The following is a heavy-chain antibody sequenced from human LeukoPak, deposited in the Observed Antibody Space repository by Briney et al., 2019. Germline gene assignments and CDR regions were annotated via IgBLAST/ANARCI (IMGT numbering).Heavy chain of an antibody. CDR2: ITGSGGST. V-gene: IGHV3-23*01. D-gene: IGHD3-22*01. J-gene: IGHJ4*02. Sequence: GGSLRLSCAASGFTFSSYAMSWVRQAPGKGLEWVSAITGSGGSTYYADSVKGRFTISRDNSKNTLYLQMNSLRAEDTAVYYCAKASAMIVVVSKHFDYWDQGTPVTVSS. CDR1: GFTFSSYA. CDR3: AKASAMIVVVSKHFDY.